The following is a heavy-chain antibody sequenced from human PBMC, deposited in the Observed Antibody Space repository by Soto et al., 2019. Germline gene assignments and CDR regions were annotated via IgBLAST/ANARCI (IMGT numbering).Heavy chain of an antibody. J-gene: IGHJ4*02. D-gene: IGHD6-19*01. Sequence: EVQLVESGGGLVKPGGSLRLSCAASGFTFSSYSMNWVRQAPGKGLEWVSSISSSSSYIYYADSVKGRFTISRDNAKNSLSLQMNSLRAADTAVYDCAIRIAVASNLDYWGQGTLVTVSS. CDR1: GFTFSSYS. CDR2: ISSSSSYI. CDR3: AIRIAVASNLDY. V-gene: IGHV3-21*01.